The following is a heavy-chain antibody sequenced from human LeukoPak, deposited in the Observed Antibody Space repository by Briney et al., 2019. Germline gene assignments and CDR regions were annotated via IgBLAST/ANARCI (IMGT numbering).Heavy chain of an antibody. J-gene: IGHJ4*02. CDR1: GYTFTSNY. Sequence: ASVKVSCKASGYTFTSNYIHWVRQAPGQGLEWMGMNHPRDGSTSYAQKFQGRVTVTRDTSTSTVHMELSGLRSEDTAVYYCARDQEGFDYWGQGTLVTVSS. V-gene: IGHV1-46*01. CDR3: ARDQEGFDY. CDR2: NHPRDGST.